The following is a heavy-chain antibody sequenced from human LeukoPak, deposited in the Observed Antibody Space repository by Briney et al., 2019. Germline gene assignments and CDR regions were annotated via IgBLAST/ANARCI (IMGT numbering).Heavy chain of an antibody. Sequence: GGSLRLSCAASGFTVSSNYMSWVRQAPGKGLEWVSVIYSGGSTYYADSVKGRFTISRDNSKNTLYLQMNSLRAEDTAVYYCARDPDWDYDDLRDYWGQGTLVTVSS. CDR2: IYSGGST. CDR3: ARDPDWDYDDLRDY. J-gene: IGHJ4*02. CDR1: GFTVSSNY. V-gene: IGHV3-66*01. D-gene: IGHD4-17*01.